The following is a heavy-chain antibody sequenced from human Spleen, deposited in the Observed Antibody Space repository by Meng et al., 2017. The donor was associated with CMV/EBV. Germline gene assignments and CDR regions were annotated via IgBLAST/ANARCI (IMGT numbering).Heavy chain of an antibody. J-gene: IGHJ4*02. V-gene: IGHV4-39*07. D-gene: IGHD3-3*01. CDR1: GGSISSGDYH. CDR2: INHGGST. CDR3: ARGGLRFLEWLLYPWDY. Sequence: SETLSLTCTVSGGSISSGDYHWTWIRQPPGKGLEWIGEINHGGSTNYNPSLKSRVTISIDTSKNQFSLKLSSVTAADTAVYYCARGGLRFLEWLLYPWDYWGQGTLVTVSS.